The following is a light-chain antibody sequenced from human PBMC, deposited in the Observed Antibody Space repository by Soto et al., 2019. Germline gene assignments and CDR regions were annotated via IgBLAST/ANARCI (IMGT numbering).Light chain of an antibody. V-gene: IGKV3-20*01. J-gene: IGKJ1*01. CDR2: GAS. Sequence: VLTQSPGTLSLSPGERATLSCRASQSVTSTYLAWYQPKPGQAPRLLIYGASSRATGVPDRFSGSGSGTDFTLTISRLEPEDFAVYFCHHYASTFGQGTKVDIK. CDR1: QSVTSTY. CDR3: HHYAST.